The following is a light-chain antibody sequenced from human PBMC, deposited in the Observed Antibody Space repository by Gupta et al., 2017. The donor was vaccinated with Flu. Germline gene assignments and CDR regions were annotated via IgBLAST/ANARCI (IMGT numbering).Light chain of an antibody. V-gene: IGKV1-5*03. Sequence: DIQLTQSPSTLSASVGDSVTITCRASQDISRWLAWYQQKPGTAPKLLIYKTSTLEYGVPTRFSGSGSGTAFALTINSRQPDDFATYYCQQYKNYSTWTFGQGSKVEVK. J-gene: IGKJ1*01. CDR2: KTS. CDR3: QQYKNYSTWT. CDR1: QDISRW.